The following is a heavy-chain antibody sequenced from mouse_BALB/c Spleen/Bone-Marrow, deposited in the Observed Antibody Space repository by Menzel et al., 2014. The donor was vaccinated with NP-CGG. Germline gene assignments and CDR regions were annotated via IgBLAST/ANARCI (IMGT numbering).Heavy chain of an antibody. Sequence: VHLVKSGGGLVKPGGSLKLSCTASGFSFNSYGMSWVRQTPEKRLEWVATIANGGNYTYYPDSVKGRFTISRDNVKNNLYLQMRSLRSEDTALYYCVRNYYGYDGYFDYWGQGTTLTVSS. V-gene: IGHV5-9-2*01. CDR3: VRNYYGYDGYFDY. CDR2: IANGGNYT. J-gene: IGHJ2*01. CDR1: GFSFNSYG. D-gene: IGHD2-2*01.